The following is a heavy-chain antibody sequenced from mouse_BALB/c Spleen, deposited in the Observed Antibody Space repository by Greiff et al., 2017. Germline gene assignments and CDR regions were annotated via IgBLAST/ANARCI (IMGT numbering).Heavy chain of an antibody. CDR3: ARTLDGSLDY. CDR2: INPSTGYT. D-gene: IGHD2-3*01. CDR1: GYTFTSYW. V-gene: IGHV1-7*01. Sequence: QVHVKQSGAELAKPGASVKMSCTASGYTFTSYWMHWVKQRPGQGLEWIGYINPSTGYTEYNQKFKDKATLTADKSSSTAYMQLSSLTSEDSAVYYCARTLDGSLDYWGQGTTLTVSS. J-gene: IGHJ2*01.